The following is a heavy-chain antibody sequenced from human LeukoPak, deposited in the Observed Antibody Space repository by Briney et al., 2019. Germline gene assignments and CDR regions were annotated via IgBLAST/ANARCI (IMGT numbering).Heavy chain of an antibody. V-gene: IGHV1-69*13. CDR2: IIPIFGTA. CDR3: ARGWDYDSGGRPTAYVY. D-gene: IGHD3-22*01. CDR1: GYTFTGYY. Sequence: GASVKVSCKASGYTFTGYYMHWVRQAPGQGLEWMGGIIPIFGTANYAQKFQGKVTITADESTSTAYIELSSLRSEDTAIYYCARGWDYDSGGRPTAYVYWGQGTLVSVSS. J-gene: IGHJ4*02.